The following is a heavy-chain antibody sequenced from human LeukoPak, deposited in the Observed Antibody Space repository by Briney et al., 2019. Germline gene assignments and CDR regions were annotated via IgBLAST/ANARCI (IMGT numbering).Heavy chain of an antibody. J-gene: IGHJ4*02. D-gene: IGHD3-9*01. Sequence: ASVKVSCKASGYTFTGYYMHWVRQAPGQGLEWMGWINPNSGGTNYAQKFQGRVTMTRDTSISTAYMELSRLRSDDTAVYYCARDQTSYYDILTGSVSDYWGQGTLVTVSS. V-gene: IGHV1-2*02. CDR2: INPNSGGT. CDR3: ARDQTSYYDILTGSVSDY. CDR1: GYTFTGYY.